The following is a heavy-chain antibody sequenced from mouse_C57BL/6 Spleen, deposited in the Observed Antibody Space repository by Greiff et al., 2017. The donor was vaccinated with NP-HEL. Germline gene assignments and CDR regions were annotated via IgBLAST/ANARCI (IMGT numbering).Heavy chain of an antibody. CDR1: GYTFTDYN. V-gene: IGHV1-22*01. CDR3: ARGSGLRRSWFAY. J-gene: IGHJ3*01. Sequence: VQLQQSGPELVKPGASVKMSCKAPGYTFTDYNMHWVKQSPGKSLEWIGYINPNNGGTSYNQKFKGKATLTVNKSSSTAYMELRSLTSEDSAVYYCARGSGLRRSWFAYWGQGTLVTVSA. D-gene: IGHD2-4*01. CDR2: INPNNGGT.